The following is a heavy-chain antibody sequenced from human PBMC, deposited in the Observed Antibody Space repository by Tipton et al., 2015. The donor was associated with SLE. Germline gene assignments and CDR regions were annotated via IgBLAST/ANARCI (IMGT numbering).Heavy chain of an antibody. J-gene: IGHJ4*02. V-gene: IGHV4-31*03. CDR3: ARRGGCSSTSCYHFDY. CDR2: IYYSGST. D-gene: IGHD2-2*01. CDR1: GGSISSGGYY. Sequence: TLSLTCTVSGGSISSGGYYWSWIRQHPGKGLEWIGYIYYSGSTYYNPSLKSRVTISVDTSKNQFSLKLSSVTAADTAVYYCARRGGCSSTSCYHFDYWGQGTLVTVSS.